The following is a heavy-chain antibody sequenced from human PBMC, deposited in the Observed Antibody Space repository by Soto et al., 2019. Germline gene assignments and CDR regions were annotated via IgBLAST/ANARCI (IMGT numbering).Heavy chain of an antibody. CDR2: IKQGGSEK. V-gene: IGHV3-7*01. CDR1: GFTFSSYW. J-gene: IGHJ4*02. D-gene: IGHD4-17*01. CDR3: ARECWLDYGDYHPIDY. Sequence: EVQLVESGGGLVQPGGSLRLSCAASGFTFSSYWMSWVRQAPGKGLAWVANIKQGGSEKYYVDSVKGRFTISRDNAKNSLYLQMNSLRAEDTAVYYCARECWLDYGDYHPIDYWGQGTLVTVSS.